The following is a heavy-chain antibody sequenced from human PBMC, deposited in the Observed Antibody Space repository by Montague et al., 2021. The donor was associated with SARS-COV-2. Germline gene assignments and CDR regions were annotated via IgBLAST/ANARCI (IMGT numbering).Heavy chain of an antibody. V-gene: IGHV4-61*01. CDR2: IFYTGSA. CDR3: ARVGNYLGVY. CDR1: SDSVSSGKYF. J-gene: IGHJ4*02. D-gene: IGHD3-10*01. Sequence: SETLSLTCTVSSDSVSSGKYFWTCIRQPPGKGLEWIGYIFYTGSANYNPSLKGRVTISVDTSNNQFSLKLKSMSAAHTSVYYCARVGNYLGVYWGQGILVTVSS.